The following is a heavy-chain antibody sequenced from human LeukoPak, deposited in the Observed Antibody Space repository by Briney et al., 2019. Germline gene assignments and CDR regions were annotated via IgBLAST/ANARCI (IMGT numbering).Heavy chain of an antibody. Sequence: SETLSLTCTVSGGSISSSSYYWGWIRQPPGKGLEWIGSIYYSGSTYYNPSLKSRVTISVDTSKNQFSLKLSSVTAADTAVYYCARVTNIGYGYDYWGQGTLVTVSS. D-gene: IGHD5-18*01. J-gene: IGHJ4*02. CDR3: ARVTNIGYGYDY. V-gene: IGHV4-39*01. CDR2: IYYSGST. CDR1: GGSISSSSYY.